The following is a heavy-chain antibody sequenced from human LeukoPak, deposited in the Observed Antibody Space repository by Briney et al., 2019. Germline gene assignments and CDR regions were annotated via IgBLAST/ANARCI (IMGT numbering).Heavy chain of an antibody. Sequence: GGSLRLSCAASGFTFSNFAMMWVRQAPGTGPQWVSTITGYGATFYADSVRGRFTIFRDTSMNTLFLQMNSLGAEDTAVYYCAKGAAAGKVDWFDPWGQGTLVTVSS. D-gene: IGHD6-13*01. V-gene: IGHV3-23*01. J-gene: IGHJ5*02. CDR3: AKGAAAGKVDWFDP. CDR1: GFTFSNFA. CDR2: ITGYGAT.